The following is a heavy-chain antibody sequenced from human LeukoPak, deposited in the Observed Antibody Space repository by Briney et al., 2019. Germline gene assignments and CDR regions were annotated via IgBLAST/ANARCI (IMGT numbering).Heavy chain of an antibody. CDR1: GGSFSGYY. CDR3: ARESGYSGGPFDY. Sequence: PSETLSLTCAVYGGSFSGYYWSWIRQPPGKGLEWIGEINHNGSTYYNPSLKSRVTISMDTSKNQFSLTLTSVTAADTAVYYCARESGYSGGPFDYWGQGTLVTVSS. J-gene: IGHJ4*02. V-gene: IGHV4-34*09. D-gene: IGHD6-19*01. CDR2: INHNGST.